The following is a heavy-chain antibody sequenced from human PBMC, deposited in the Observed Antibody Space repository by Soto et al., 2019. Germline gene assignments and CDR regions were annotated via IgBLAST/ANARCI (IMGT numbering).Heavy chain of an antibody. CDR2: TYYRSKWYN. D-gene: IGHD3-9*01. J-gene: IGHJ5*02. V-gene: IGHV6-1*01. CDR1: GDSVSSNSAA. CDR3: ARAIDYYDILTGYFTPTGQTGEYNWFDP. Sequence: SQALSLTCAISGDSVSSNSAAWNWIRQSPSRGLEWLGRTYYRSKWYNDYAVSVKSRITINPDTSKNQFSLQLNSVTPEDTAVYYCARAIDYYDILTGYFTPTGQTGEYNWFDPWGQGTLVTVSS.